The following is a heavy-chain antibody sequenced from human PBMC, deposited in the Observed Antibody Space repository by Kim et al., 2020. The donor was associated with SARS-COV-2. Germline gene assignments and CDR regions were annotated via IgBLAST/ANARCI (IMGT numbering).Heavy chain of an antibody. CDR2: IVVGSGNT. CDR3: AAGTGKDGDPFDY. V-gene: IGHV1-58*01. D-gene: IGHD4-17*01. CDR1: GFTFTSSA. Sequence: SVKVSCKASGFTFTSSAVQWVRQARGQRLEWIGWIVVGSGNTNYAQKFQERVTITRDMSTSTAYMELSSLRSEDTAVYYCAAGTGKDGDPFDYWGQGTLVTVSS. J-gene: IGHJ4*02.